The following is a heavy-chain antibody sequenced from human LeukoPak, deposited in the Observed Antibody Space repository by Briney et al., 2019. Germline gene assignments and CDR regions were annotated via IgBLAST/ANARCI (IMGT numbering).Heavy chain of an antibody. Sequence: PSETLSLTCAVYGGSFSGYYWSWIRQPPGKGLEWIGEINHSGSTNYNPSLKSRVTISVDTSKNQFSLKLSSVTAADTAVCYCARVRGYSYGLGVYYYYGMDVWGQGTTVTVSS. D-gene: IGHD5-18*01. CDR3: ARVRGYSYGLGVYYYYGMDV. V-gene: IGHV4-34*01. J-gene: IGHJ6*02. CDR2: INHSGST. CDR1: GGSFSGYY.